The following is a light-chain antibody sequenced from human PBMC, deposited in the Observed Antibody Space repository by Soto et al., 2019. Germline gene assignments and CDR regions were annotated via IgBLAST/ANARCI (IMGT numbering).Light chain of an antibody. V-gene: IGLV2-14*01. Sequence: SLLTQPSSVSGSPGQSITISCTGTSSDVGGYNFVSWYQLHPGKAPKLMIFDVSNRPSGVSDRFSGSKSGNMASLTISGLQAEDEADYYCSSYISGSIPFVFGTGTKVTVL. CDR3: SSYISGSIPFV. CDR2: DVS. CDR1: SSDVGGYNF. J-gene: IGLJ1*01.